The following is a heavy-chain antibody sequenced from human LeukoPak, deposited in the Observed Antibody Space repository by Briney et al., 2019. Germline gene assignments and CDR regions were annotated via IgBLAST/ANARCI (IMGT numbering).Heavy chain of an antibody. Sequence: PSETLSLTCTVSVGSLSRYYWSWIPQPPGKGLEWSGYIYYSGGTNYNPSLTSRVTISVDTSKNQFSLKLSSVTAADTAVYYCARAVSGQLLSHAYWGQGTLVTVSS. V-gene: IGHV4-59*01. CDR1: VGSLSRYY. CDR3: ARAVSGQLLSHAY. D-gene: IGHD2-2*01. CDR2: IYYSGGT. J-gene: IGHJ4*02.